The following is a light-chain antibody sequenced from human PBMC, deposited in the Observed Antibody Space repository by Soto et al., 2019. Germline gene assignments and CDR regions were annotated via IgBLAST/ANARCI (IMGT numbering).Light chain of an antibody. CDR1: QSVDSSH. Sequence: ILFAPSPGSLSFSPGEKDPLSLRASQSVDSSHLAWYQQKPGQAPRLLIHGTSFRSTGVPDRFSGSGSGTDFTLTISRLEPEDFAVYYCQQYHSSLTFGQGTKVDIK. J-gene: IGKJ1*01. CDR3: QQYHSSLT. CDR2: GTS. V-gene: IGKV3-20*01.